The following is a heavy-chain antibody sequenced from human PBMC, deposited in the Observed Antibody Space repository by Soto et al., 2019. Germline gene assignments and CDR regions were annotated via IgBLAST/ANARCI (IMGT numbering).Heavy chain of an antibody. V-gene: IGHV4-4*07. CDR2: IFSSGST. CDR1: GGSINTFY. CDR3: AREGSYSAYNFAHGIQLWSFDF. D-gene: IGHD5-12*01. Sequence: ATPLSLTFTFSGGSINTFYWSWVRQPAGKGLEWIGRIFSSGSTSFNPSLESRVAMSVDTSKNHFSLNLSSVTAADMAVYYCAREGSYSAYNFAHGIQLWSFDFWGQGALVTVSS. J-gene: IGHJ4*02.